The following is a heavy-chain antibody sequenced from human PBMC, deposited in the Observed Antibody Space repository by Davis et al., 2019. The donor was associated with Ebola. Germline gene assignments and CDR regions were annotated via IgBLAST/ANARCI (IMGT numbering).Heavy chain of an antibody. J-gene: IGHJ6*02. V-gene: IGHV1-2*02. Sequence: ASVQVSCKASGYTFTGYYMHWVRQAPGQGLEWMGWINPNSGRTNYAQKFQGRVTMTRDTSISTAYMELSRLRSDDTAVYYCARDNADMDVWGQGTTVTVSS. CDR1: GYTFTGYY. CDR3: ARDNADMDV. CDR2: INPNSGRT.